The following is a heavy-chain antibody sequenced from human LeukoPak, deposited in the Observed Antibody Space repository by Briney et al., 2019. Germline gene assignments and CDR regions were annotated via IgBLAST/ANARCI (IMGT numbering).Heavy chain of an antibody. CDR2: IYYSGST. D-gene: IGHD3-3*02. Sequence: KASETLSLTCTVSGGSVSSGSYYWSWIRQPPGKGLEWIGYIYYSGSTNYNPSLKSRVTISVDTSKNQFSLKLSSVTAADTAVYYCARDLRGAFDWGQGILVTVSS. CDR1: GGSVSSGSYY. V-gene: IGHV4-61*01. CDR3: ARDLRGAFD. J-gene: IGHJ4*02.